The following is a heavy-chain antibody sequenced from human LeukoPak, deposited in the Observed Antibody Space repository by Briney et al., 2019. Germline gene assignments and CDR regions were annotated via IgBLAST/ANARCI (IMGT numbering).Heavy chain of an antibody. CDR1: GVTISRNY. CDR3: ARDRRRELLHAFDI. D-gene: IGHD1-26*01. J-gene: IGHJ3*02. V-gene: IGHV4-59*01. CDR2: IDYSWST. Sequence: KSSETLSLTCTVSGVTISRNYWSWIRQPPGKGLEWIAYIDYSWSTNYNPSLKSRLTISVDASKNQFSLKLSSVTAADTAVYYCARDRRRELLHAFDIWGQGTMVTVS.